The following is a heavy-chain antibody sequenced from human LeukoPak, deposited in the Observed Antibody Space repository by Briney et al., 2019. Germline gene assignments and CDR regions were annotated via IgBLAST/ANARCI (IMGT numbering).Heavy chain of an antibody. CDR1: GFTFSNYW. CDR2: IKQDGSEK. V-gene: IGHV3-7*01. CDR3: ARGNYDFWGDYYYYMDV. D-gene: IGHD3-3*01. Sequence: GGSLRLSCAASGFTFSNYWMNWVRHAPGEGLEWVANIKQDGSEKYYVDSVKGRFTISRDNAKNSLYLQMNSLRAEDTAVYYCARGNYDFWGDYYYYMDVWGKGTTVTVSS. J-gene: IGHJ6*03.